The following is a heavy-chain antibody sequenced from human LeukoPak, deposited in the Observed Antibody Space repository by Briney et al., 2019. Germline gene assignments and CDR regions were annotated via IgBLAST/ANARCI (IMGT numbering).Heavy chain of an antibody. CDR1: GDTFSSYA. V-gene: IGHV1-69*13. J-gene: IGHJ4*02. D-gene: IGHD6-13*01. CDR3: VRERGVGFAADGPPN. CDR2: LIPIFDTT. Sequence: GASVKVSCKASGDTFSSYAFTWVRQAPGQGLEWMGGLIPIFDTTQYAQKFQGRVTITADESTSTSYMELSRLTSDDTAVYYCVRERGVGFAADGPPNWGQGTLVTVSS.